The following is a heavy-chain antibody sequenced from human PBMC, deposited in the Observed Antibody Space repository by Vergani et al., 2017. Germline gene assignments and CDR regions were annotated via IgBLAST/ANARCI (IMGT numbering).Heavy chain of an antibody. CDR3: ARVRIYSSGYYFDY. CDR2: IDYSGST. Sequence: QVQLQESGPGLVKPSQTLSLTCTVSGGSLSSGGYYWSWIRQHPGKGLAWIGYIDYSGSTSYNPSLKSRVTISVDTSKNQFSLKLSSVTAADTAVYYCARVRIYSSGYYFDYWGQGTLVTVSS. V-gene: IGHV4-31*03. CDR1: GGSLSSGGYY. D-gene: IGHD3-22*01. J-gene: IGHJ4*02.